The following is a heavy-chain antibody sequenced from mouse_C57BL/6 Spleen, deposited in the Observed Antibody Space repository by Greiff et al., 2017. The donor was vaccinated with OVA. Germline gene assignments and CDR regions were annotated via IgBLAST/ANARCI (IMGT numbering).Heavy chain of an antibody. D-gene: IGHD1-1*01. CDR3: ARVYFATVVEGGYFDV. CDR1: GYTFTSYW. J-gene: IGHJ1*03. CDR2: IYPSDIET. V-gene: IGHV1-61*01. Sequence: QVQLQQPGAELVRPGSSVKLSCKASGYTFTSYWMDWVKQRPGQGLEWIGNIYPSDIETHYNQKFKDKATLTVDKSSSTAYMQLSSLTSEDSAVYYCARVYFATVVEGGYFDVWGTGTTVTVSS.